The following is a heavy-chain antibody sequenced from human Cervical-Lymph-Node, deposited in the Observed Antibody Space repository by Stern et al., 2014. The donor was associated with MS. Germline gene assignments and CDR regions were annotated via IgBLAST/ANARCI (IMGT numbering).Heavy chain of an antibody. V-gene: IGHV1-18*01. Sequence: VQLVESGGEVKKPGASVKVCCRASNYTFTKYGISWGRQAHGQGIEWMGWISAHNGNTNFAQKFRARVTLTTDASANTAYMELRSLTSDDTAVYYCARGGGVTPFWYLDLWGRGTLVTVSS. CDR3: ARGGGVTPFWYLDL. CDR2: ISAHNGNT. CDR1: NYTFTKYG. D-gene: IGHD3-16*01. J-gene: IGHJ2*01.